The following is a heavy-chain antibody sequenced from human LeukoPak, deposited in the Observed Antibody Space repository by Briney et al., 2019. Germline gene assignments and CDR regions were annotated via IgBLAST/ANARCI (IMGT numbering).Heavy chain of an antibody. D-gene: IGHD6-13*01. V-gene: IGHV3-30-3*01. CDR3: AREGGSSWYLPYFDY. CDR2: ISYDGSNK. CDR1: GFTFSSYA. J-gene: IGHJ4*02. Sequence: GESLKISCAASGFTFSSYAMHWVRQAPGKGLEWVAVISYDGSNKYYADSVKGRFTISRDNSKNTLYLQMNSLRAEDTAVYYCAREGGSSWYLPYFDYWGQGTLVTVSS.